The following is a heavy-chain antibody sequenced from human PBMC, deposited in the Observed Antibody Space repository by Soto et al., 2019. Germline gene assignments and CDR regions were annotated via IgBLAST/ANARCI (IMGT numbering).Heavy chain of an antibody. Sequence: XAGKVSCKASGYPFTGYHMHWVRQAPGQGLECMGRINPNSGDTTYAQKFQGRVTMTRDTSISTVYMELSRLRSDDTAMYYCEGDRGGPLTWFDPWGQGTLVTVSS. D-gene: IGHD2-21*02. V-gene: IGHV1-2*02. CDR1: GYPFTGYH. CDR2: INPNSGDT. J-gene: IGHJ5*02. CDR3: EGDRGGPLTWFDP.